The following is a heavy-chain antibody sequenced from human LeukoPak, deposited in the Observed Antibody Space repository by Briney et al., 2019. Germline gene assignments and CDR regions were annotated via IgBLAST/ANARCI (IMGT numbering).Heavy chain of an antibody. J-gene: IGHJ4*02. CDR1: GFTFDDYA. CDR3: AKGDYYDY. CDR2: ISWNSGSI. V-gene: IGHV3-9*01. Sequence: GGSLRLSCAASGFTFDDYAMHWVRHAPGKGLEWVSGISWNSGSIGYADSVKGRFTISRDNAKNSLYLQMNSLRAEDTALYYCAKGDYYDYWGQGTLVTVSS.